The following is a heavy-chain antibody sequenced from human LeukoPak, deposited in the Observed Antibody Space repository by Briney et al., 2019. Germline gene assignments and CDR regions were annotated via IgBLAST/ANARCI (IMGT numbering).Heavy chain of an antibody. D-gene: IGHD3-22*01. CDR3: ARPNYYDSSGYYGDFDY. V-gene: IGHV3-21*01. Sequence: PGGSLRLSCAAFGFTFSSYSMNWVRQAPGKGLEWVSSISSSSSSYICYADSVKGRFTISRDNAKNSLYLQMNSLRAEDTAVYYCARPNYYDSSGYYGDFDYWGQGTLVTVSS. CDR2: ISSSSSSYI. CDR1: GFTFSSYS. J-gene: IGHJ4*02.